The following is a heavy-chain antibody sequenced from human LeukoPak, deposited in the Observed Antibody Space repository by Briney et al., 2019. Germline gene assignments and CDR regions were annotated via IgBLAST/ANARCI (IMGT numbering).Heavy chain of an antibody. J-gene: IGHJ3*02. D-gene: IGHD1-26*01. CDR2: IIPIFGTA. CDR1: GGTFSSYA. Sequence: ASVKVSCKASGGTFSSYAISWVRQAPGQGLEWMGGIIPIFGTANYAQKFQGRVTITADESTSTAYMELSSLRSEDTAGYYCARDSSVGAGMTDAFDIWGQGTMVTVSS. V-gene: IGHV1-69*13. CDR3: ARDSSVGAGMTDAFDI.